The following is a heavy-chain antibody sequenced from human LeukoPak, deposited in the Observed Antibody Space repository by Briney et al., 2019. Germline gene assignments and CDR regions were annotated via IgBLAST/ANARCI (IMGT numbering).Heavy chain of an antibody. V-gene: IGHV4-59*01. Sequence: SETLSLTCTVSGGSISSYYWSWIRQPPGKGLEGIGYISYSGSTDYNPSLKSRVTISLDTSKNQFSLRLSSVTAADTAVYYCARETRLHSGSYSNDAFDIWGQGTMVSVSS. D-gene: IGHD1-26*01. CDR1: GGSISSYY. J-gene: IGHJ3*02. CDR2: ISYSGST. CDR3: ARETRLHSGSYSNDAFDI.